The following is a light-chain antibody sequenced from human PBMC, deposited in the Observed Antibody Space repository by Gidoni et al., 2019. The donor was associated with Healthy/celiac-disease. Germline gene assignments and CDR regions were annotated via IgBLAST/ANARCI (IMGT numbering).Light chain of an antibody. J-gene: IGLJ3*02. CDR2: LNSDGSH. CDR3: QTWGTGIRWV. V-gene: IGLV4-69*01. Sequence: QLVLTQSPSASASLGASVKLTCTLSSGHSSYAIAWHQQQPEKGPRYLKKLNSDGSHSKGDGIPDRFSGSSSGAERYLTISSLQSEDEADYYCQTWGTGIRWVFGGGTKLTVL. CDR1: SGHSSYA.